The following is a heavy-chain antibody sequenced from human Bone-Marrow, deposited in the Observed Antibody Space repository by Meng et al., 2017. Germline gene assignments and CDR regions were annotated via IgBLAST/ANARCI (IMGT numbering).Heavy chain of an antibody. Sequence: ASVQVSCKASGYTFTSYGISWLRQAPGQGLEWMGWISTYNGNTNYAQKLQGRVTMTTDTSTSTAYMELRSLRYDDTAVYYCARQDYYDRSGYYRFDDFDIWGQGTMVTVSS. V-gene: IGHV1-18*01. CDR2: ISTYNGNT. D-gene: IGHD3-22*01. J-gene: IGHJ3*02. CDR3: ARQDYYDRSGYYRFDDFDI. CDR1: GYTFTSYG.